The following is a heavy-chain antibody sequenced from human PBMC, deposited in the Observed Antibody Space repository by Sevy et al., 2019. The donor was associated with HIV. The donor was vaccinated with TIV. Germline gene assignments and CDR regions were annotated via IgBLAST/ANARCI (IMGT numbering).Heavy chain of an antibody. Sequence: GGSLRLSCAASGFIFNSYSMNWVRQAPGKGLEWVSFISSNSDHIYYADSVRGRFTISRDNAKNSLYLQINSLRAEDTAVYYCARENTMIEEPGWFDPWGQGTLVTVSS. CDR1: GFIFNSYS. V-gene: IGHV3-21*04. J-gene: IGHJ5*02. D-gene: IGHD3-22*01. CDR3: ARENTMIEEPGWFDP. CDR2: ISSNSDHI.